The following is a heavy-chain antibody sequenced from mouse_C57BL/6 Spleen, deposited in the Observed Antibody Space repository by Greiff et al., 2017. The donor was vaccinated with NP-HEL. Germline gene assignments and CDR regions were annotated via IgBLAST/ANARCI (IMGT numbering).Heavy chain of an antibody. J-gene: IGHJ3*01. D-gene: IGHD2-1*01. Sequence: EVQLQQSGAELVKPGASVKLSCTASGFNIKDYYMHWVKQRTEQGLEWIGRIDPEDGESKYAPKFQGKVTITADTASNKAYLRHSSLTSEDTAVYYCARDGNPWFAYWGQGTLVTVSA. CDR1: GFNIKDYY. CDR2: IDPEDGES. V-gene: IGHV14-2*01. CDR3: ARDGNPWFAY.